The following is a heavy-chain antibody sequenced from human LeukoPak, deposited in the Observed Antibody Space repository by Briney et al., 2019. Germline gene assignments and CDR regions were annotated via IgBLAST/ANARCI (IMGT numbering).Heavy chain of an antibody. J-gene: IGHJ4*02. CDR2: FDPEDGET. CDR1: GYTLTELS. CDR3: ARGSEEVPAASGDY. Sequence: ASVKVSCKVSGYTLTELSMHWVRQAPGKGLEWMGGFDPEDGETIYAQKFQGRVTMTRDTSTSTVYMELSSLRSEDTAVYYCARGSEEVPAASGDYWGQGTLVTVSS. D-gene: IGHD2-2*01. V-gene: IGHV1-24*01.